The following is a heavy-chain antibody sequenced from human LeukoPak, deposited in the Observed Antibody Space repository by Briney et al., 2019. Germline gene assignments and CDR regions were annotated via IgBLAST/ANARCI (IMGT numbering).Heavy chain of an antibody. CDR1: GGSISSYY. D-gene: IGHD3-22*01. CDR3: ARTYYYDSTPDLDY. CDR2: INHSGST. J-gene: IGHJ4*02. Sequence: SETLSLTCTVSGGSISSYYWSWIRQPPGKGLEWIGEINHSGSTNYNPSLKSRVTISVDTSKNQFSLKLSSVTAADTAVYYCARTYYYDSTPDLDYWGQGTLVTVSS. V-gene: IGHV4-34*01.